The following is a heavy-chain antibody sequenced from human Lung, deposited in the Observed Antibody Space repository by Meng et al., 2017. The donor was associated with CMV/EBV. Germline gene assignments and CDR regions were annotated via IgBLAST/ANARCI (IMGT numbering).Heavy chain of an antibody. CDR3: ARDLEWFGSGGYFGMDV. V-gene: IGHV3-66*02. Sequence: GGSLRLSCAASGFTVSDNYMSWVRQAPGKGLEWVSVIYSGGSTYYADSVKGRFTISRDNSKNTLYLQMNSLRAEDTAVYYCARDLEWFGSGGYFGMDVWGQETTVTVSS. J-gene: IGHJ6*02. CDR1: GFTVSDNY. CDR2: IYSGGST. D-gene: IGHD3-10*01.